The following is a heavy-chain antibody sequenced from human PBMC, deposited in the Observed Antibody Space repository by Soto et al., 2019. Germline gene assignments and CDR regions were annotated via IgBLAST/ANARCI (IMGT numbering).Heavy chain of an antibody. V-gene: IGHV4-39*01. D-gene: IGHD3-10*01. J-gene: IGHJ6*02. CDR2: IYYSGST. CDR3: ARPGPILVRGVIIDYGMDV. CDR1: GGSISSSSYY. Sequence: SETLSLTCTVSGGSISSSSYYWGWIRHPPGKGLEWIGSIYYSGSTYYNPSPKSRVTISVDTSKNQFSLKLSSVTAADTAVYYCARPGPILVRGVIIDYGMDVWGQGTTVTVSS.